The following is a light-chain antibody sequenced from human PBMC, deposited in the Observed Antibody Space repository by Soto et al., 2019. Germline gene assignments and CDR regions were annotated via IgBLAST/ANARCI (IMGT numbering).Light chain of an antibody. J-gene: IGLJ2*01. Sequence: QSALTQPASVSGSPGQSITISCTGTSSDVGSYNLVSWYQQHPGKAPKLMIYEGGKRPSGVSTRFSASRSGNTASLTISGLQAEDAADYYCCSYAGSSNFVVFGGGTQLTVL. CDR3: CSYAGSSNFVV. V-gene: IGLV2-23*03. CDR1: SSDVGSYNL. CDR2: EGG.